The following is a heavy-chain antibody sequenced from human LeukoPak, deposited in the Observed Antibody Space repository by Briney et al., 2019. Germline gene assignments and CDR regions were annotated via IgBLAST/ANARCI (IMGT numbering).Heavy chain of an antibody. CDR1: GGTLSSYA. J-gene: IGHJ4*02. CDR2: IFPIFATA. CDR3: ARESGSYEAYDY. D-gene: IGHD1-26*01. Sequence: ASVKVSCKASGGTLSSYAISWVRQAPGQGLEWMGRIFPIFATANYAQKFQGRVTITADESTSTAYMELSSLRSEDTAVYYCARESGSYEAYDYWGQGTLVTVSS. V-gene: IGHV1-69*15.